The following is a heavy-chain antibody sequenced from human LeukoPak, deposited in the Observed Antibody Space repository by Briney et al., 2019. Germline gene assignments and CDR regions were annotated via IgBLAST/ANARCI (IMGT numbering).Heavy chain of an antibody. J-gene: IGHJ5*02. CDR3: ARDQGPYYYDSSGSGFDP. V-gene: IGHV1-8*01. D-gene: IGHD3-22*01. Sequence: ASVKVSCKASGYTFTSYDFNWVRQATGQRPEWMGWMSPNSGDTGYAQKPQGRVTMTTDTSTSTAYMELRSLRSDDTAVYYCARDQGPYYYDSSGSGFDPWGQGTLVTVSS. CDR2: MSPNSGDT. CDR1: GYTFTSYD.